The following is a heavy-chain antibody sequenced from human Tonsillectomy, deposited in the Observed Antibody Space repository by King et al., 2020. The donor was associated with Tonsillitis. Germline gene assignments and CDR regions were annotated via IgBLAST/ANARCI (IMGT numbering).Heavy chain of an antibody. CDR1: GYTFTNYW. J-gene: IGHJ3*01. CDR2: IYPGDSDT. V-gene: IGHV5-51*01. Sequence: QLVQSGVEVKKPGESLKISCKASGYTFTNYWIGWVRQMPGKGLEWMGIIYPGDSDTRYSPSFQGQVTISAAKSVTTAYLQWSSLKASDTAMYYCASRPDAFDVWGQGTMVTVSS. CDR3: ASRPDAFDV.